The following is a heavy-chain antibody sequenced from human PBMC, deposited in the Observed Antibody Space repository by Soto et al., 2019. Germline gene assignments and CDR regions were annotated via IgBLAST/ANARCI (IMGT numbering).Heavy chain of an antibody. Sequence: QVQLQESGPGLVKPSQTLSLTCTVSGGSISSCDYYWCWIRQPPAKGLEWIGSIFYSGNTHYNPALRRRRTLSVDTTNTPFSLKLSSGTAADTAVYFCARASAYAATDFDYWGQGTLVTVSS. CDR1: GGSISSCDYY. J-gene: IGHJ4*02. CDR3: ARASAYAATDFDY. V-gene: IGHV4-30-4*01. CDR2: IFYSGNT. D-gene: IGHD2-15*01.